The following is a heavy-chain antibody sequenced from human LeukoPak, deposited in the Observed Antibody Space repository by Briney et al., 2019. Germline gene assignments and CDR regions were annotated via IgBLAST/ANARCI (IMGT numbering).Heavy chain of an antibody. CDR3: ARRGFYDTSGYLFDH. CDR1: GFTFSSYE. J-gene: IGHJ4*02. V-gene: IGHV3-48*03. Sequence: GGSLRLSCAASGFTFSSYEMNWVRQAPGKGLEWVSYISTSGSPIYYGNSVKGRFTISRDNAKNSLYLQMNSLRAEDTALYYCARRGFYDTSGYLFDHWGQGTLVTVSS. CDR2: ISTSGSPI. D-gene: IGHD3-22*01.